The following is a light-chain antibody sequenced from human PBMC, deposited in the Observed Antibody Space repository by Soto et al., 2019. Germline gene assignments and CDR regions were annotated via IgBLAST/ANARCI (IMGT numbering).Light chain of an antibody. Sequence: DLQMTQSPSSLSASVGDRVTITCRASQSISSYVNWYQQKPGKAPKLLIYAASTLQGGVPSRFSGSGSGTDFTLTISSLQPEDSATYYCQQSYSIPLTFGAGTRVEIK. CDR2: AAS. V-gene: IGKV1-39*01. J-gene: IGKJ4*01. CDR3: QQSYSIPLT. CDR1: QSISSY.